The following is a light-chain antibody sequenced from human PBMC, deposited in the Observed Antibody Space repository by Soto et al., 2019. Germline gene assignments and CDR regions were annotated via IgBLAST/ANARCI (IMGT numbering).Light chain of an antibody. V-gene: IGKV3-20*01. CDR1: QSVSSN. CDR2: GAS. J-gene: IGKJ4*01. CDR3: QQYGSSPKLT. Sequence: QSPSSLSVFQGERATLSFRASQSVSSNLAWYQQKPGQAPRLLIYGASTRAAGFPASFSGSGSGTDFTLTISRLEPEDFAVYYCQQYGSSPKLTFGGGTKVAIK.